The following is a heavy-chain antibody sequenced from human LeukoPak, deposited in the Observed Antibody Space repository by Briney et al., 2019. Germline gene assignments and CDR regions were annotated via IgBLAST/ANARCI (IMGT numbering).Heavy chain of an antibody. CDR2: ISGSATGYMT. D-gene: IGHD2-15*01. CDR1: GFTFNTYG. V-gene: IGHV3-23*01. J-gene: IGHJ4*02. CDR3: TNHSWAFEF. Sequence: GGSLRLSCAASGFTFNTYGMSWVRHSPGKGLEWVSAISGSATGYMTNYADSVKGRFTISRDNDKNTLYLQMSSLRVEDTAVYYCTNHSWAFEFWGQGTLVTVSS.